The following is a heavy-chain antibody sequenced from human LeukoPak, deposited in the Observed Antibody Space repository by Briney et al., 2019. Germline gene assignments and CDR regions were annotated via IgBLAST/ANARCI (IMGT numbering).Heavy chain of an antibody. D-gene: IGHD2-2*01. CDR2: ISSGGSTI. Sequence: GGSLRLSCAASGFTFSDYYMSWIRQAPGKGLEWISYISSGGSTIYYADSVRGKFTISRDNAKKSLYLQMNSLRAEDTAVYYCARDGGHCYSTSCRYFDYWGQGTLVPVST. V-gene: IGHV3-11*04. CDR1: GFTFSDYY. J-gene: IGHJ4*02. CDR3: ARDGGHCYSTSCRYFDY.